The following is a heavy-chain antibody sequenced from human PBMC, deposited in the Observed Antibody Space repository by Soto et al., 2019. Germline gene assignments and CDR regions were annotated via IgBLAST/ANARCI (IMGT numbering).Heavy chain of an antibody. CDR3: ATEVVTYCGGDCLSDY. D-gene: IGHD2-21*02. Sequence: GESVKISCAASGFTFSSYGMHWVRQAPGKGLEWVAVIWYDGSNKYYADSVKGRFTISRDNSKNTLYLQMNSLRAEDTAVYYCATEVVTYCGGDCLSDYWGQGTLVTVSS. J-gene: IGHJ4*02. V-gene: IGHV3-33*01. CDR1: GFTFSSYG. CDR2: IWYDGSNK.